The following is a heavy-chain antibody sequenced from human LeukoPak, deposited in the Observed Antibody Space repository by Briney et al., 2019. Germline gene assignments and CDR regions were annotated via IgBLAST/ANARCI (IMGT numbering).Heavy chain of an antibody. D-gene: IGHD3-16*02. CDR1: GFTFSSYE. V-gene: IGHV3-48*03. CDR3: ARDFMITFGGVIANYYYGMDV. CDR2: ISSSGSTI. Sequence: GGSLRLSCAASGFTFSSYEMNWVRQAPGKGLEWVSYISSSGSTIYYADSVKGRFTISRDNAKNSLYLQMNSLGAEDTAGYYCARDFMITFGGVIANYYYGMDVWGQGATVTVSS. J-gene: IGHJ6*02.